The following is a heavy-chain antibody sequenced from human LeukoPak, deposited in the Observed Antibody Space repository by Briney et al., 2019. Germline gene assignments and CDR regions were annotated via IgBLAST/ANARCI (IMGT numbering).Heavy chain of an antibody. CDR2: IYTSGTT. Sequence: SETLSLTCTVSGVSINFYYWTWIRQPAGKGLEWIGRIYTSGTTNYNPSLKSRVTMSLDTSKNQFSLKLSSVTAADTAVYYCARERGSQRGILDAFDIWGQGTMVTVSS. D-gene: IGHD1-26*01. CDR3: ARERGSQRGILDAFDI. CDR1: GVSINFYY. J-gene: IGHJ3*02. V-gene: IGHV4-4*07.